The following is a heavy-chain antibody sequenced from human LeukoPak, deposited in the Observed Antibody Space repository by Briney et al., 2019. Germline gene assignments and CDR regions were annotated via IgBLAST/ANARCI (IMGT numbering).Heavy chain of an antibody. V-gene: IGHV3-48*04. CDR1: GFKFSSFS. J-gene: IGHJ4*02. Sequence: GGSLRLSCAASGFKFSSFSMGWVRQAPGKGLEWLSYITSTSSATYYTDSLQGRFTISRDNAKNSLYLQINSLRADDTAVYYCARAIASYGDSAYWRQGTLVTVSS. CDR3: ARAIASYGDSAY. D-gene: IGHD5-18*01. CDR2: ITSTSSAT.